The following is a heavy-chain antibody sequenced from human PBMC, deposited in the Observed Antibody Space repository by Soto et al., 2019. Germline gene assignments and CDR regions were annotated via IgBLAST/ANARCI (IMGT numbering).Heavy chain of an antibody. D-gene: IGHD2-2*02. CDR2: MNPNSGNT. CDR1: GYTFTSYD. V-gene: IGHV1-8*01. Sequence: AAVKVSCKASGYTFTSYDINWVRQATGQGLEWMGWMNPNSGNTGYAQKFQGRVTMTRNTSISTAYMELSSLRSEDTAVYYCARGRTGHQLVYRRYYYYGMDVWGQGTTVTVSS. J-gene: IGHJ6*02. CDR3: ARGRTGHQLVYRRYYYYGMDV.